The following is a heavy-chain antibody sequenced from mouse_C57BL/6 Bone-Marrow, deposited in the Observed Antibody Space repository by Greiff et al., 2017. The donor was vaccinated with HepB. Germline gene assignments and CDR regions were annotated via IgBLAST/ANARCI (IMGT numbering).Heavy chain of an antibody. CDR3: ARHRYRGFAY. V-gene: IGHV5-6*01. Sequence: EVKLMESGGDLVKPGGSLKLSCAASGFTFSSYGTSWVRQTPDKRLEWVATISSGGSYTYYPDSVKGRFTISRDNAKNTLYLQMSSLKSEDTAMYYCARHRYRGFAYWGQGTLVTVSA. J-gene: IGHJ3*01. CDR2: ISSGGSYT. CDR1: GFTFSSYG.